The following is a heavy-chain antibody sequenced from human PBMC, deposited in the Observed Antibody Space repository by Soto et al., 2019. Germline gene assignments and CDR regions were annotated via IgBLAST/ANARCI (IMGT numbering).Heavy chain of an antibody. J-gene: IGHJ3*02. CDR3: ARGFYDSSGHHAFDI. D-gene: IGHD3-22*01. CDR1: GFTFSSYA. Sequence: GGSLRLSCAASGFTFSSYAMHWVRQAPGKGLEWVAVISYDGSNKYYADSVKGRFTISRDNSKNTLYLQMNSLRAEDTAVYYCARGFYDSSGHHAFDIWGQGTMVTVPS. V-gene: IGHV3-30-3*01. CDR2: ISYDGSNK.